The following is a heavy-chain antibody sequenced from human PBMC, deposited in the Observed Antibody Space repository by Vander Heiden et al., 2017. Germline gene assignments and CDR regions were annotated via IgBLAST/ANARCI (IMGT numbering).Heavy chain of an antibody. V-gene: IGHV3-23*01. CDR3: AKEGGYYDSSAYYGATDGFHI. J-gene: IGHJ3*02. D-gene: IGHD3-22*01. Sequence: FTFTDYGMSWVRQAPGEGLAWVSGIPGSGRSIYYADSVKGRFIISRDNSRNTLYLQMNSLRADDTALYYCAKEGGYYDSSAYYGATDGFHIWGQGTMVTVSS. CDR1: FTFTDYG. CDR2: IPGSGRSI.